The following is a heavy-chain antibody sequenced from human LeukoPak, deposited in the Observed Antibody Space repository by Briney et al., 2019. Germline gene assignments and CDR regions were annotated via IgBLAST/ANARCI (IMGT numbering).Heavy chain of an antibody. CDR2: ISYDGSNK. CDR3: AXDPELPIXYFDY. J-gene: IGHJ4*02. V-gene: IGHV3-30-3*01. CDR1: GFTFSSYA. D-gene: IGHD1-26*01. Sequence: GGSLRLSCAASGFTFSSYAMRWVRQAPGKGLEWVAVISYDGSNKYYADSVKGRFTISRDNSKNTLYLQMNSLRAEDTAVYYCAXDPELPIXYFDYWGQGTLVTVSS.